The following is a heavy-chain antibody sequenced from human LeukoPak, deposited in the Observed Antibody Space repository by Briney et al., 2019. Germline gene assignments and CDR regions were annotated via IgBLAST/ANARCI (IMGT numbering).Heavy chain of an antibody. D-gene: IGHD6-13*01. CDR3: ARDPQGYSSSWFDY. CDR1: GFSFSSYT. Sequence: PGGSLRLSCAASGFSFSSYTMNWVRRAPGKGLEWVSSIRSSSSYIYYADSLKGRFTISRDNAKNSLYLQMNSLRAEDTAVYYCARDPQGYSSSWFDYWGQGTLVTVSS. J-gene: IGHJ4*02. V-gene: IGHV3-21*01. CDR2: IRSSSSYI.